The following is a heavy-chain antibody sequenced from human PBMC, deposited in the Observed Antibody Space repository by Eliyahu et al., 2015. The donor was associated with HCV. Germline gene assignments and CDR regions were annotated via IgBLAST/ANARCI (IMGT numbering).Heavy chain of an antibody. CDR2: IIPIFGTA. CDR3: ARGVETELLHHYHGMDV. D-gene: IGHD1-26*01. Sequence: EVKKPGSSVKVSCKASGGTFSTYAISWVRQAPGQGLEWMGGIIPIFGTANYAHKFQARVTITADESSSTAYMELSSLRSEDTAIYYCARGVETELLHHYHGMDVWGQGTTVTVSS. CDR1: GGTFSTYA. J-gene: IGHJ6*02. V-gene: IGHV1-69*01.